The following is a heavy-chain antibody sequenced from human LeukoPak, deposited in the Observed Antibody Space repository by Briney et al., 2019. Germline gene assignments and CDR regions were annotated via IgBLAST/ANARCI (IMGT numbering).Heavy chain of an antibody. J-gene: IGHJ5*02. Sequence: PWETLSLTCTVSGGSISSSSYYWGWIRQPPGQGLEGIGSIYYSGSTYYNPSLKRRVTISVDTSKHQFSLKLSSVTAADTAVYYCARQHSIAAGFWFDPWGQGTLVTVSS. CDR1: GGSISSSSYY. CDR3: ARQHSIAAGFWFDP. V-gene: IGHV4-39*01. CDR2: IYYSGST. D-gene: IGHD6-6*01.